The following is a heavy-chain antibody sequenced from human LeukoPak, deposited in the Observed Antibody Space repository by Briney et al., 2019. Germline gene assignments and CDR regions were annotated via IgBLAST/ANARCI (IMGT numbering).Heavy chain of an antibody. CDR3: ATSGWNGGGGFDP. CDR1: VGYFSGYY. D-gene: IGHD3-16*01. CDR2: ISHSGTA. J-gene: IGHJ5*02. Sequence: SETLSLTCAVSVGYFSGYYWSWVRQPPGKGLEWIGEISHSGTANYNPSLKSRVSMSAGTSSTQFSLIMTSVTAADTAVYYCATSGWNGGGGFDPWGQGTLVIVSS. V-gene: IGHV4-34*01.